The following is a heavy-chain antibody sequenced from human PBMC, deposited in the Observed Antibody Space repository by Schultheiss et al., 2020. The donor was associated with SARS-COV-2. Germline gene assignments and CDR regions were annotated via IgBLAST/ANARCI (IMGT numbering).Heavy chain of an antibody. D-gene: IGHD3-3*01. CDR1: GGSFSGYY. CDR3: ARDSRRWRFFDL. Sequence: GSLRLSCAVYGGSFSGYYWSWIRQPPGKGLEWIGEINHSGSTNYNPSLKSRVTISVDTSKNQFSLKLSSVTAADTAVYYCARDSRRWRFFDLWGRGTLVTVSS. J-gene: IGHJ2*01. V-gene: IGHV4-34*01. CDR2: INHSGST.